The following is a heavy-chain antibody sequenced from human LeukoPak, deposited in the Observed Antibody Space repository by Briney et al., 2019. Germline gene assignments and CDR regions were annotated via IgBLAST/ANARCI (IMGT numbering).Heavy chain of an antibody. V-gene: IGHV4-61*02. CDR1: GGSISSGSYY. CDR3: ASQYLYYDILTGWDWFDP. Sequence: PSETLSLTCTVSGGSISSGSYYWSWIRQPAGRGLEWIGRIYTSGSTNYNPSLKSRVTISVDTSKNQFSLKLSSVTAADTAVYYCASQYLYYDILTGWDWFDPWGQGTLVTVSS. D-gene: IGHD3-9*01. CDR2: IYTSGST. J-gene: IGHJ5*02.